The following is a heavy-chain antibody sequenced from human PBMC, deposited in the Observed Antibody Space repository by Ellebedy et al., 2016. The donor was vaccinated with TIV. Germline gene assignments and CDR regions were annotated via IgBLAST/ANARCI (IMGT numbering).Heavy chain of an antibody. V-gene: IGHV3-23*01. CDR2: ISGSGGST. D-gene: IGHD2-8*02. CDR3: AKDWSLDY. CDR1: GFTFSSYA. Sequence: GESLKISXAASGFTFSSYAMSWVRQAPGKGLEWVSAISGSGGSTYYADSVKGRFTISRDNSKNTLYLQMNSLRAEDTAVYYCAKDWSLDYWGQGTLVTVSS. J-gene: IGHJ4*02.